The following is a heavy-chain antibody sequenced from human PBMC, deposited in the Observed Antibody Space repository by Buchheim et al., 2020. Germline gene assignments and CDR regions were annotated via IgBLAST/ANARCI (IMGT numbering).Heavy chain of an antibody. J-gene: IGHJ4*02. CDR3: ATGTTELEVRVDY. Sequence: QVQLQQWGAGLLKPSETLSLTCAVYGGSFSGYYWSWIRQPPGKGLEWIGEINHSGSTNYNPSLKSRVTISVDTAKNQFSLKLSSVTAADTAVYYCATGTTELEVRVDYWGQGTL. CDR2: INHSGST. CDR1: GGSFSGYY. D-gene: IGHD1-7*01. V-gene: IGHV4-34*01.